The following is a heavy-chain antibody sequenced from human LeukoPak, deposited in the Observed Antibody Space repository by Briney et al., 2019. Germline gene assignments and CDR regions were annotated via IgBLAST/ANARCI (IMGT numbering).Heavy chain of an antibody. V-gene: IGHV3-11*04. CDR3: ARDIPPYYRNDY. D-gene: IGHD1-26*01. J-gene: IGHJ4*02. CDR1: GFTFSDYY. Sequence: GGSLRFSCAASGFTFSDYYMSWIRQAPGKGLEWVSYISSSGSTIYYPDSVRGRFTISRDNAKNSLYLQMNSLRAEDTAVYYCARDIPPYYRNDYWGQGTLVTVSS. CDR2: ISSSGSTI.